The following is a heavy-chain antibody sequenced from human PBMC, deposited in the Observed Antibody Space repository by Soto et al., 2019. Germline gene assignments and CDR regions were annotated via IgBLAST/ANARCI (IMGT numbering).Heavy chain of an antibody. CDR1: GGSISRSLSY. D-gene: IGHD3-22*01. V-gene: IGHV4-39*01. Sequence: SETLSLTCSVSGGSISRSLSYWGWIRQPPGKGLEWIGSIYYSGSTYYNPSLESRVTISVDTSKNQFSLKLSSVTAADTAVYYCASSVTQLYYYDSSALGMDVWGQGTTVTVSS. CDR3: ASSVTQLYYYDSSALGMDV. CDR2: IYYSGST. J-gene: IGHJ6*02.